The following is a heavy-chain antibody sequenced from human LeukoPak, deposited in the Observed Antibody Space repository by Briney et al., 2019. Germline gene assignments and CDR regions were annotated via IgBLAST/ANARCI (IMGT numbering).Heavy chain of an antibody. V-gene: IGHV4-34*01. J-gene: IGHJ4*02. CDR1: GGPFTGYY. D-gene: IGHD1-7*01. Sequence: SETLSLTCGVSGGPFTGYYWSWIRQSPGNHLPSLREISDSGSPNYNPSLRSRATISKNTSKNQFSLKLTSVTAADTAVYYCAALSGYKWNYVSFDYWGQGTLVTVSS. CDR2: ISDSGSP. CDR3: AALSGYKWNYVSFDY.